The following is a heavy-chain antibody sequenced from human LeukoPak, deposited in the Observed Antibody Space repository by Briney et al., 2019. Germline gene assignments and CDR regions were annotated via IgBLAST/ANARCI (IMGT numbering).Heavy chain of an antibody. CDR3: ARGYSSGWFQKNYYMDV. D-gene: IGHD6-19*01. V-gene: IGHV1-69*05. CDR2: IIPIFGTA. J-gene: IGHJ6*03. CDR1: GGTFSSYA. Sequence: SVKVSCKASGGTFSSYAISWVRQAPGQGLEWMGGIIPIFGTANYAQKFQGRVTITTDESTSTAYMELSSLRSEDTAVYYCARGYSSGWFQKNYYMDVWGKGTTVTVS.